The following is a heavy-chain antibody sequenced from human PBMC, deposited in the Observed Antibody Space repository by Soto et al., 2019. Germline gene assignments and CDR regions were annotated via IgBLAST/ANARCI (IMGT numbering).Heavy chain of an antibody. D-gene: IGHD3-9*01. CDR2: ISSSSSTI. CDR1: GSTFRSYS. Sequence: GGSLRLSCAASGSTFRSYSMNWVRQAPGKGLEWVSYISSSSSTIYYADSVKGRFTISRDNAKNSLYLQMNSLRAEDTAVYYCASLGGSYYDILTGQLDAFDIWGQGTMVTV. V-gene: IGHV3-48*01. J-gene: IGHJ3*02. CDR3: ASLGGSYYDILTGQLDAFDI.